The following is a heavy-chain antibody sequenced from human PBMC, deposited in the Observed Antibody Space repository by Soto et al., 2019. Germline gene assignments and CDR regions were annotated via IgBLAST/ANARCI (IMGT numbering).Heavy chain of an antibody. V-gene: IGHV3-21*01. Sequence: GGSLRLSCAASGFTFSSYSMNWFRQAPGKGLEWVSSISSSSSYIYYADSVKGRFTISRDNAKNSLYLQMNSLRAEDTAVYYCARPRGAYCGGDCYRYAFDIWGQGTMVTVSS. CDR3: ARPRGAYCGGDCYRYAFDI. CDR2: ISSSSSYI. CDR1: GFTFSSYS. J-gene: IGHJ3*02. D-gene: IGHD2-21*02.